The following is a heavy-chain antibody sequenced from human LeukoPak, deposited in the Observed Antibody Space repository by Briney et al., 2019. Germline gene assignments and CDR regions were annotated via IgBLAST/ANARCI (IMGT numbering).Heavy chain of an antibody. CDR2: ISYDGSNK. D-gene: IGHD6-13*01. CDR3: ARDKFGYSSSWLPDY. Sequence: QPGGSLRLSCAASGFTFSSYAMHWVRQAPGKGLEWVAVISYDGSNKYYADSVKGRFTISRDNSKNTLYLQMNSLRAEDTAVYYCARDKFGYSSSWLPDYWGQGTLVTVSS. V-gene: IGHV3-30*04. J-gene: IGHJ4*02. CDR1: GFTFSSYA.